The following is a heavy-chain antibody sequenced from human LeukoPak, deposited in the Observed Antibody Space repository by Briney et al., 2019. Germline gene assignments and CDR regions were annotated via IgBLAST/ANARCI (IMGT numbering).Heavy chain of an antibody. V-gene: IGHV4-38-2*02. CDR3: ARDRLLPDFWSGYYVDY. CDR2: IYHSGST. CDR1: GYSISSGYY. D-gene: IGHD3-3*01. J-gene: IGHJ4*02. Sequence: SETLSLTCTVSGYSISSGYYWGWIRQPPGKGLEWIGGIYHSGSTYYNPSLKSRVTISVDTSKNQFSLKLSSVTAADTAVYYCARDRLLPDFWSGYYVDYWGQGTLVTVSS.